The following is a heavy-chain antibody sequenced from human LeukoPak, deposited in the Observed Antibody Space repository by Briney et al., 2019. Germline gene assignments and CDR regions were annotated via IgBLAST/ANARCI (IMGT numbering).Heavy chain of an antibody. CDR2: IFPGDSDT. CDR1: GYTFTSYW. CDR3: ARRDSSGYSEY. D-gene: IGHD3-22*01. V-gene: IGHV5-51*01. Sequence: GESLKISCKSSGYTFTSYWIGWVRQMRGKGLEWMGIIFPGDSDTRYSPSFQGQVTISADKSISTAYLQWSSLKASDTAIYYCARRDSSGYSEYWGQGTLVTLSS. J-gene: IGHJ4*02.